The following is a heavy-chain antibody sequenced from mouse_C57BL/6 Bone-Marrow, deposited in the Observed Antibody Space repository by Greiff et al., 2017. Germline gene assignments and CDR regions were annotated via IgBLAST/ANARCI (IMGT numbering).Heavy chain of an antibody. CDR1: GFTFSSYG. J-gene: IGHJ3*01. CDR3: ARRVRGFAY. V-gene: IGHV5-6*02. Sequence: EVKLVESGGDLVKPGGSLKLSCAASGFTFSSYGMSWVRQTPDKRLEWVATISSGGSYTYYPDSVKGRFTISSDNAKNTLYLQMSSLKSEDTAMYYCARRVRGFAYWGQGTLVTVSA. CDR2: ISSGGSYT.